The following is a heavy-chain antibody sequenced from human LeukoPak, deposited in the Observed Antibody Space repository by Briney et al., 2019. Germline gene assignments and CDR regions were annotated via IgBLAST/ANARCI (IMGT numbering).Heavy chain of an antibody. CDR1: GFTFSSYE. J-gene: IGHJ6*04. V-gene: IGHV3-48*03. CDR3: AELGITMIGGI. Sequence: GGSLRLSCAASGFTFSSYEMNWVRQAPGKGLEWVSYISSGGSTIYYADSVKGRFTISRDNTKNSLYLQMNSLRAEDTAVYYCAELGITMIGGIWGEGTTVTISS. D-gene: IGHD3-10*02. CDR2: ISSGGSTI.